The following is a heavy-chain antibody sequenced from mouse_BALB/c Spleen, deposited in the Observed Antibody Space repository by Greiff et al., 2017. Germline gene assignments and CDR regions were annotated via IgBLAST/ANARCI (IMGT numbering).Heavy chain of an antibody. CDR1: GYTFTSYW. J-gene: IGHJ2*01. CDR2: INPSTGYT. D-gene: IGHD1-1*01. CDR3: ARDYYGSSSY. V-gene: IGHV1-7*01. Sequence: QVQLQQSGAELAKPGASVKMSCKASGYTFTSYWMHWVKQRPGQGLEWIGYINPSTGYTEYNQKFKDKATLTADKSSSTAYMQLSSLTSEDSAVYYCARDYYGSSSYWGQGTTRTVAS.